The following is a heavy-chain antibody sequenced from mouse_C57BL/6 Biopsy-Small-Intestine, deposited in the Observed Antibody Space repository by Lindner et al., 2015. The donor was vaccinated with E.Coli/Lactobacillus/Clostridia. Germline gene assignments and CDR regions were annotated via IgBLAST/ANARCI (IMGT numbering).Heavy chain of an antibody. Sequence: VQLQESGGGLVKPGGSRKFSCAASGFTFRDYGMHWVRQAPEKGLEWVAYISSGSRAIYYVGTVKGRFTISRDNAKNTLFLQMTSLRSEDTATYYCTRENWDVFDYWGQGTTLTVSS. CDR1: GFTFRDYG. CDR3: TRENWDVFDY. D-gene: IGHD4-1*01. V-gene: IGHV5-17*01. CDR2: ISSGSRAI. J-gene: IGHJ2*01.